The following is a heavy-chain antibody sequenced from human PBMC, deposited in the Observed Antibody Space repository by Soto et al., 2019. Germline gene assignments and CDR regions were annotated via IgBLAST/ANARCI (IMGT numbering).Heavy chain of an antibody. CDR1: GYTFTSYD. Sequence: QVQLVQSGAEVKKPGASVKVSCKASGYTFTSYDINWVRQATGQGRERMGWMNPNSGNTGYAQKCQGRVTMTRNTSITTAYMERSSMGSEDTAVYYCARATGSDDFWSGYWNRWFDPWGQGTLVTVSS. J-gene: IGHJ5*02. CDR3: ARATGSDDFWSGYWNRWFDP. D-gene: IGHD3-3*01. CDR2: MNPNSGNT. V-gene: IGHV1-8*01.